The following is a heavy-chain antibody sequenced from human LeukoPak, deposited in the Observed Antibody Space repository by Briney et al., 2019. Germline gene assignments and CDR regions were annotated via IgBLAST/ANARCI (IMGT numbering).Heavy chain of an antibody. CDR2: ISTSGGTT. CDR3: ARVYYYDSRSYDEGYFDY. J-gene: IGHJ4*02. CDR1: GFTLRCYA. Sequence: GGSLRLSCGASGFTLRCYARSWGRQAPGKGVEWVSAISTSGGTTYDSDSVKGRFTSSGDNSKNTLYLQMNSLRAEDTAVYYCARVYYYDSRSYDEGYFDYWGQGTLVTVSS. V-gene: IGHV3-23*01. D-gene: IGHD3-22*01.